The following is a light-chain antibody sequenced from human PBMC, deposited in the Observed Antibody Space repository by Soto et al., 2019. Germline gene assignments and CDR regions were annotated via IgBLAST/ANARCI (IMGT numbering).Light chain of an antibody. CDR2: GAS. CDR1: RDISNS. J-gene: IGKJ1*01. CDR3: QQTSAFPRT. V-gene: IGKV1-12*01. Sequence: DIQMTQSPSTLSVSLGDRITITCRASRDISNSLAWYQQTPGKAPKLLLRGASSLHRGVPSRFSGGGAGTEFTLTISSLQPEDFATYYCQQTSAFPRTFGQGTKVDIK.